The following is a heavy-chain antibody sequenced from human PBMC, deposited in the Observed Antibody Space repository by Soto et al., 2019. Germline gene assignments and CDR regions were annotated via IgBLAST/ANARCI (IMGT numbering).Heavy chain of an antibody. Sequence: ASVKVSCKASGYTFTSYGISWVRQAPGQGLEWMGWISAYNGNTNYAQKLQGRVTMTTDTSTSTAYMELRSLRSDDTAVYYCARDKGXGSYPAPKINYYYGMDVWGQGTTVTISS. J-gene: IGHJ6*02. CDR2: ISAYNGNT. CDR3: ARDKGXGSYPAPKINYYYGMDV. CDR1: GYTFTSYG. V-gene: IGHV1-18*04. D-gene: IGHD3-10*01.